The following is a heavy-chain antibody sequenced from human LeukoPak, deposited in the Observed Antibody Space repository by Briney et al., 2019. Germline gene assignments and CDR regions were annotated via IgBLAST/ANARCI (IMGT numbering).Heavy chain of an antibody. CDR3: EREPGEGWFDP. Sequence: SETLSLTCTVSGGSISSYYWSWIRQPAGKGLEWIGRIYTNGSTSYNPSLKRRVTMSVYASKNKFSLKLSSGTAAATAVYYCEREPGEGWFDPWGQGTLVTVSS. D-gene: IGHD3-10*01. J-gene: IGHJ5*02. CDR2: IYTNGST. CDR1: GGSISSYY. V-gene: IGHV4-4*07.